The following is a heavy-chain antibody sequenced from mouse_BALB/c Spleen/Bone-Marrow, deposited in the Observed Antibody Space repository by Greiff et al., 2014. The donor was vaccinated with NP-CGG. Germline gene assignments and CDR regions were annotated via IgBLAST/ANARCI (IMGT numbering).Heavy chain of an antibody. CDR3: ARSECFGSSYDY. CDR1: GYTFTSYV. V-gene: IGHV1-14*01. D-gene: IGHD1-1*01. Sequence: EVQLVESGPELVKPGASVKMSCKASGYTFTSYVMHWMKQKPGQGLEWIGYINPYNDGTKYNETYKGKATLTSDKSSITAYMDPISLTSKDSAVYFCARSECFGSSYDYWGQGTTLTVSS. J-gene: IGHJ2*01. CDR2: INPYNDGT.